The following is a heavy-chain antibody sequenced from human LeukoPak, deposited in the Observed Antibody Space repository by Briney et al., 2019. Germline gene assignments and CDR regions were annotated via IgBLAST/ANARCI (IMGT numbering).Heavy chain of an antibody. V-gene: IGHV3-53*01. D-gene: IGHD1-26*01. CDR1: GFTVSSNY. CDR2: IYSGGST. CDR3: AGGKIVAAWDGRDY. Sequence: GGSLRLSCAASGFTVSSNYMSWVRQAPGKGLEWVSVIYSGGSTYHADSVKGRFTISRDNSKNTLYLQMNGLRAEDTAVYYCAGGKIVAAWDGRDYWGQGTLVTVSS. J-gene: IGHJ4*02.